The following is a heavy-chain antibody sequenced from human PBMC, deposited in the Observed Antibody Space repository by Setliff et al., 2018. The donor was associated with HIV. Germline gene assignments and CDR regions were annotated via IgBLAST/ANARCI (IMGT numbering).Heavy chain of an antibody. CDR2: FDPQDGET. J-gene: IGHJ3*02. CDR3: ARGPGDDAFDI. V-gene: IGHV1-24*01. Sequence: ASVKVSCKVYGYTLSELSIHWVRQAPGKGLEWMGYFDPQDGETVYAQKFQGRVTITADESTSTAYMELSSLRSEDTAVYYCARGPGDDAFDIWGQGTMVTVSS. CDR1: GYTLSELS. D-gene: IGHD3-10*01.